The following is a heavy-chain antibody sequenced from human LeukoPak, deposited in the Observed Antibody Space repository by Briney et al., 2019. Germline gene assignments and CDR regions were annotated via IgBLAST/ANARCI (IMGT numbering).Heavy chain of an antibody. Sequence: ASVKVSCKASGYTFTSYGISWVRQAPGQGLEWMGWINTYNGNTISAQKLQGRVTMTPDTSTSTAYVELRSLRSDDTAMYYCARTAELDYWGQGTLVTVSS. V-gene: IGHV1-18*01. CDR2: INTYNGNT. J-gene: IGHJ4*02. D-gene: IGHD2-21*02. CDR1: GYTFTSYG. CDR3: ARTAELDY.